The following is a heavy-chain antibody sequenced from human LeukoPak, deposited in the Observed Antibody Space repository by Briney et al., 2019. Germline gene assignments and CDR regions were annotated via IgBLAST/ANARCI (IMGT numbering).Heavy chain of an antibody. CDR2: ISYDGSNK. V-gene: IGHV3-30*18. Sequence: GGSLRLSCAASGFTFSSYGMHWVRQAPGKGLEWVAVISYDGSNKYYADSVKGRFTIPRDNSKNTLYLQMNSLRAEDTAVYYCAKDDEGYDTAMEYYFDYWGQGTLVTVSS. CDR3: AKDDEGYDTAMEYYFDY. CDR1: GFTFSSYG. J-gene: IGHJ4*02. D-gene: IGHD5-18*01.